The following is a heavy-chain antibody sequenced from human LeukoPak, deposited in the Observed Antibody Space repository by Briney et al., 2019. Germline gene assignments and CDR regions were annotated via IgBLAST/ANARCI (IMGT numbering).Heavy chain of an antibody. D-gene: IGHD1-14*01. CDR3: AKGSGGLRVGINHCYFDF. V-gene: IGHV3-23*01. Sequence: GGSLRPSCAASGFTFSNAWMSWVRQAPGKGLEWVSTIVASGDYTYDADSVKGRFTISRDNSRNTLYLQMSSLRAEDTAIYYCAKGSGGLRVGINHCYFDFWGQGTLVTVSS. J-gene: IGHJ4*02. CDR1: GFTFSNAW. CDR2: IVASGDYT.